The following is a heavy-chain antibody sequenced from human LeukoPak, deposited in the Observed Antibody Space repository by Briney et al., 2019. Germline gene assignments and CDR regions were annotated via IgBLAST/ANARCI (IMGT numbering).Heavy chain of an antibody. J-gene: IGHJ4*02. D-gene: IGHD3-10*01. CDR3: ARGSPFDY. CDR1: GGSISSFC. CDR2: IYYSGST. V-gene: IGHV4-59*01. Sequence: SETLSLTCTVSGGSISSFCWNWLRQPPGKGLEWIGYIYYSGSTDYNPSLKSRVTMSVDRSKNRFSLKLSSVTAADTAVYYCARGSPFDYWGQGTLVTVSS.